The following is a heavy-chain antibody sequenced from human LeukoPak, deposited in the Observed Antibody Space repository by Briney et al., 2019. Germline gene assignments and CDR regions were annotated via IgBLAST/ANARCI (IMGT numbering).Heavy chain of an antibody. CDR3: AKDTPLFGYSSGWSSNAFDF. V-gene: IGHV3-23*01. CDR2: ITGSSRST. D-gene: IGHD6-19*01. CDR1: GFTFSSYA. Sequence: GGSLRLSCAASGFTFSSYAMSWVRQVPGKGLEWVSTITGSSRSTYFADSVRGRFTISRDNSKNTLYLQMNNLRAEDTAIYYCAKDTPLFGYSSGWSSNAFDFWGQGTLVTVPS. J-gene: IGHJ4*02.